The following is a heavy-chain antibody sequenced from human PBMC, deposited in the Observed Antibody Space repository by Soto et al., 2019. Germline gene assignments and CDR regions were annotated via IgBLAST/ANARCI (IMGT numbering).Heavy chain of an antibody. CDR3: TRDWEITVSTWSFGGC. CDR1: GGTFSPYT. J-gene: IGHJ4*02. Sequence: QVQLVQSGAEVKKPGSSVKVSCKASGGTFSPYTINWVRQAPGQGLEWMGRIIPFHGVTNYAQKFQARVTITADKSTSTAYMELSVLRFDDTAMYYCTRDWEITVSTWSFGGCWGRGTLVTVSS. V-gene: IGHV1-69*08. D-gene: IGHD3-10*01. CDR2: IIPFHGVT.